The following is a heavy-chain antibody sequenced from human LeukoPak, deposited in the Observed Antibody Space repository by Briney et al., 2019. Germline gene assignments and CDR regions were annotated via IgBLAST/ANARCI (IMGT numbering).Heavy chain of an antibody. D-gene: IGHD2-15*01. Sequence: SGTLSLTCAVSGGSISSSNWWSWVRQPPGKGLEWIGEIYHSGSTNYNPSLKSRVTISVDKSKNQFSLKLNSVTAADTAVYYCARGSQSLGYCSGGSCRAKIFDYWGQGTLVTVSS. CDR1: GGSISSSNW. CDR2: IYHSGST. J-gene: IGHJ4*02. CDR3: ARGSQSLGYCSGGSCRAKIFDY. V-gene: IGHV4-4*02.